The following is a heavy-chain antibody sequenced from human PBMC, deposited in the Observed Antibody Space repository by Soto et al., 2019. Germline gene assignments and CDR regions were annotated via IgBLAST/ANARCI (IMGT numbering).Heavy chain of an antibody. J-gene: IGHJ6*03. Sequence: GGSLRLSCAASGFTFSSYWMSWVRQAPGKGLEWVANIKQDGSEKYYVDSVKGRFTISRDNAKNSLYLQMNSLRAEDTAVYYCARDSLYDYIWGSYRKNYYYYMDVWGKGTTVTVSS. CDR1: GFTFSSYW. CDR3: ARDSLYDYIWGSYRKNYYYYMDV. D-gene: IGHD3-16*02. CDR2: IKQDGSEK. V-gene: IGHV3-7*01.